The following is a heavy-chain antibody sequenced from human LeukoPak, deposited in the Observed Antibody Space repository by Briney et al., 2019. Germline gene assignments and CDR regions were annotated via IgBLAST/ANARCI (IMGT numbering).Heavy chain of an antibody. D-gene: IGHD5-24*01. Sequence: GGSLRLSCAASGFTFNSHWMHWVRQAPGKGLVWVSHINGDGSNVNYADSVKGRFTISRDNAKNSLYLQMNSLRAEDTAVYYCARAEMANSWDYMDVWGKGTTVTVSS. V-gene: IGHV3-74*01. CDR2: INGDGSNV. CDR3: ARAEMANSWDYMDV. J-gene: IGHJ6*03. CDR1: GFTFNSHW.